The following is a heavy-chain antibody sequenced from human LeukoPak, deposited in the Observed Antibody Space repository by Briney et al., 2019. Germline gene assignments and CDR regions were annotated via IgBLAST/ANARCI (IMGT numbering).Heavy chain of an antibody. J-gene: IGHJ4*02. Sequence: PGGSLRLSCAASGFTFSSYAMSWVRQAPGKGLEWVSAISGSGGSTYYADSVKGRFTISRDNSKNTPYLQMNSLRAEDTAVYYCARGQGKYEGSLSFDYWGQGTLVTVSS. CDR3: ARGQGKYEGSLSFDY. CDR2: ISGSGGST. CDR1: GFTFSSYA. D-gene: IGHD3-22*01. V-gene: IGHV3-23*01.